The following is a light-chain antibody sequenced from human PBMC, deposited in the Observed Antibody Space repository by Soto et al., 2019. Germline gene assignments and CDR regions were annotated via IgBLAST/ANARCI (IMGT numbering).Light chain of an antibody. J-gene: IGLJ1*01. Sequence: QSVLTQPPSASGTPGQRVTISCSGSSSNIGSNTVNWYQQLPGTAPKLLIYSNNQWPSGVPDRFSGSKSGTSASLAISGLQSEDEADYYCAVWDDSLNGHVFGTGTKVTVL. V-gene: IGLV1-44*01. CDR2: SNN. CDR3: AVWDDSLNGHV. CDR1: SSNIGSNT.